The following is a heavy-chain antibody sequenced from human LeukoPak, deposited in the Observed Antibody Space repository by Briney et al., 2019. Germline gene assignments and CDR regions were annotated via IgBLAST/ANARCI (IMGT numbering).Heavy chain of an antibody. CDR1: GYTFTSYY. Sequence: ASVKVSCKASGYTFTSYYMHWVRQAPGQGLEWMGIINPSGGSTSYAQKFQGRVTMTRDTSTTTVYMELSSLRSEDTAVYYCAREESGGYFDYGAREPWSPSPQ. CDR3: AREESGGYFDY. J-gene: IGHJ4*02. D-gene: IGHD2-8*02. V-gene: IGHV1-46*01. CDR2: INPSGGST.